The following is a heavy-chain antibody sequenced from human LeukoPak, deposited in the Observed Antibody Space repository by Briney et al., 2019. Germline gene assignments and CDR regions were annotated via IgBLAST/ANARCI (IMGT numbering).Heavy chain of an antibody. CDR3: AAGLVNSNYVLDY. CDR2: IYGGGGT. J-gene: IGHJ4*02. V-gene: IGHV3-66*01. CDR1: GFTVSSNY. D-gene: IGHD4-11*01. Sequence: GGSLRLSCAASGFTVSSNYMSWVRQAPGKGLEWVSVIYGGGGTYYADSVKGRFTISRDNSKNTLYLQMNSLRGEDTAVYYCAAGLVNSNYVLDYWGQGTLVTVSS.